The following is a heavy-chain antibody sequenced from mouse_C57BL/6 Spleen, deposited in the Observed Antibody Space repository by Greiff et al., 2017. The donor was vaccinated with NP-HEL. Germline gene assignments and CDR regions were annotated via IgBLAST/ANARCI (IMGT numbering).Heavy chain of an antibody. V-gene: IGHV1-50*01. Sequence: QVQLQQPGAELVKPGASVKLSCKASGYTFTSYWMQWVKQRPGQGLEWIGEIDPSDSYTNYNQKFKGKATLTVDTSSSTAYMQLSSLTSEDSAVYYCARRSYYSNYVIDYWGQGTTLTVSS. D-gene: IGHD2-5*01. CDR2: IDPSDSYT. CDR3: ARRSYYSNYVIDY. CDR1: GYTFTSYW. J-gene: IGHJ2*01.